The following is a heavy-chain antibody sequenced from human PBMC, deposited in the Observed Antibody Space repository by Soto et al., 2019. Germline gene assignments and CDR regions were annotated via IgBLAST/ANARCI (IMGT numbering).Heavy chain of an antibody. D-gene: IGHD2-21*01. Sequence: GGSLRLSCAASGFTFSSYGMHWVRQAPGKGLEWVAVISYDGSNKYYADSVKGRFTISRDNSKNTLYLQMNSLRAEDTAVYYCAKDGGEGGAFDIWGQGTMVTVSS. CDR2: ISYDGSNK. CDR1: GFTFSSYG. CDR3: AKDGGEGGAFDI. V-gene: IGHV3-30*18. J-gene: IGHJ3*02.